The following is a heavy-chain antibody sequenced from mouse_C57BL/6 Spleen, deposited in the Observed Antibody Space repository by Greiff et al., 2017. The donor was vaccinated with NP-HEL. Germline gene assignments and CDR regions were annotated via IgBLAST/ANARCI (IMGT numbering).Heavy chain of an antibody. CDR3: ARLMENWYYFDY. D-gene: IGHD2-3*01. CDR2: IYPRSGNT. J-gene: IGHJ2*01. CDR1: GYTFTSYG. V-gene: IGHV1-81*01. Sequence: QVQLKQSGAELARPGASVKLSCKASGYTFTSYGISWVKQRTGQGLEWIGEIYPRSGNTYYNEKFKGKATLTADKSSSTAYMELRSLTSEDSAVYFGARLMENWYYFDYWGQGTTLTVSS.